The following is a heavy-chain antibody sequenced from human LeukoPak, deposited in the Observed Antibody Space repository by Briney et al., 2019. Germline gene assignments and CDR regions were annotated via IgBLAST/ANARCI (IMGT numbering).Heavy chain of an antibody. CDR2: ISTSSTGT. V-gene: IGHV3-23*01. D-gene: IGHD1-26*01. J-gene: IGHJ4*02. Sequence: GESLRLSCTASKFTFSNYVMTWVRQAPGKGLEWVSAISTSSTGTYYADSVNGRFTISRDDSKNTLYLQMNSLRVDDTAVYYCAPWIVGGFWADYWGQGTLVTVSS. CDR3: APWIVGGFWADY. CDR1: KFTFSNYV.